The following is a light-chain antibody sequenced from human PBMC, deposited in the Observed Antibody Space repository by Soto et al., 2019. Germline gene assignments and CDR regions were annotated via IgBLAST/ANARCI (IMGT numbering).Light chain of an antibody. CDR2: GAS. CDR3: QQYNNWGT. J-gene: IGKJ1*01. V-gene: IGKV3-15*01. Sequence: EIVMTQSPATLSVSPGERATLSCRASQSVSNNLALYQKKPGQAPRLLIYGASTRATGIPARFSGSGSGTEFTLTISSLQSEDFAFYYCQQYNNWGTFGQGTRVDIK. CDR1: QSVSNN.